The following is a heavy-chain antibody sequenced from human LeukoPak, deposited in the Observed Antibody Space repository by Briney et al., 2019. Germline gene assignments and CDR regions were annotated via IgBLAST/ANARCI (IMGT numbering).Heavy chain of an antibody. V-gene: IGHV3-7*01. CDR1: GFTFSSYW. Sequence: GGSLRLSCAASGFTFSSYWMSWVRQAPGKGLEWVANIKQDGSEKYYVDSVKGRFTISRDNANNSLYLQMNSLRAEDTAVYYCARGPIAVADYYYYYMDVWGKGTTVTVSS. CDR3: ARGPIAVADYYYYYMDV. D-gene: IGHD6-19*01. CDR2: IKQDGSEK. J-gene: IGHJ6*03.